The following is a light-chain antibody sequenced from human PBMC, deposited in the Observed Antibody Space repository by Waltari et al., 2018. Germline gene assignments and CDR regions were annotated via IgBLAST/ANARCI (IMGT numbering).Light chain of an antibody. Sequence: DIQMTQSPSTLSDSVGDRVTLTCRASQSILTWLAWYQQKPGKAPRLLMYKASSLQSGVPSRFSGSGSGTEFTLTISSLQPDDFATYYCQQYNTYSPGPTFGGGTKVEIK. J-gene: IGKJ4*01. CDR3: QQYNTYSPGPT. CDR1: QSILTW. V-gene: IGKV1-5*03. CDR2: KAS.